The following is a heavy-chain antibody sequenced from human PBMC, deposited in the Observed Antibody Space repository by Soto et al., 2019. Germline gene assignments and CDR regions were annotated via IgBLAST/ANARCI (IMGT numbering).Heavy chain of an antibody. CDR2: IWYDGSNK. CDR1: GFTFSSYG. Sequence: QVQLVESGGGVVQPGRSLRLSCAASGFTFSSYGMHWVRQAPGKGLEWVAVIWYDGSNKYYADSVKGRFTISRDNSKNTLYMHMNSLRAADTAVYYCARELGDIVVFVAAPSRYYYYGFDFWGQGTTVTVSS. CDR3: ARELGDIVVFVAAPSRYYYYGFDF. J-gene: IGHJ6*02. V-gene: IGHV3-33*01. D-gene: IGHD2-15*01.